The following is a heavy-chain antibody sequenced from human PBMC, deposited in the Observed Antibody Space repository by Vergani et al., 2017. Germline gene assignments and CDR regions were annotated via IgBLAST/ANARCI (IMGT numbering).Heavy chain of an antibody. Sequence: EVQLVESGGGLVQPGGSLKLSCAASGFTFSGSAMHWVRQASGKGLEWVGRIRSKANSYATAYAASVKGRFTISRDDSKNTAYLQMNSLKTEDTAVYYCAKGRDGYSNFDCWGQGTLVTVSS. D-gene: IGHD5-24*01. CDR3: AKGRDGYSNFDC. V-gene: IGHV3-73*01. CDR2: IRSKANSYAT. J-gene: IGHJ4*02. CDR1: GFTFSGSA.